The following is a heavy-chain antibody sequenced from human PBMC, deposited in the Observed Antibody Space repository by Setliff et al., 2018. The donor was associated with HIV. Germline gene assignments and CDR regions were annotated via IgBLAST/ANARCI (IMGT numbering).Heavy chain of an antibody. CDR3: VRGPQFRPH. V-gene: IGHV3-48*04. CDR2: ISSSSSSI. J-gene: IGHJ4*02. Sequence: GGSLRLSCAASGFTFSSYSMNWVRQAPGKGLEWLSYISSSSSSIYHADSVKGRFTISRDNTRSTLYLQMNRLRAEDTAVYYCVRGPQFRPHWGQGTLVTVSS. CDR1: GFTFSSYS.